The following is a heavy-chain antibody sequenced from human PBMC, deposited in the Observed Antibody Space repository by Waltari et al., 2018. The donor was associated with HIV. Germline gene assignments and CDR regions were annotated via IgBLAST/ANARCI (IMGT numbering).Heavy chain of an antibody. CDR3: ACADRDQSGSYYIFDY. J-gene: IGHJ4*02. Sequence: QVQLVQSGAEVKKPGSSVKGSCKATGGTRRHSFSWVRQAPGQGLEWLGGIIPIFGTPNYAQKFQGRVTISADESATSVYLEMKTLRSDDTATYFCACADRDQSGSYYIFDYWGQGSLVTVSS. CDR2: IIPIFGTP. CDR1: GGTRRHS. D-gene: IGHD1-26*01. V-gene: IGHV1-69*01.